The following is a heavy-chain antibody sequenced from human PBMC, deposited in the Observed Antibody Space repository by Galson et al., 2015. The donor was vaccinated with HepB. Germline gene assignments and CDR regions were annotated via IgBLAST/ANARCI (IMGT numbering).Heavy chain of an antibody. CDR2: INHSGST. D-gene: IGHD3-10*01. CDR3: AKLGQMVRGGNWIDY. J-gene: IGHJ4*02. CDR1: GGSFSGYY. Sequence: SETLSLTCAVYGGSFSGYYWSWIRQPPGKGLEWIGEINHSGSTNYNPSLKSRVTISVDTSKNQFSLKLSSVTAADTAVYYCAKLGQMVRGGNWIDYWGQGTLVTVSS. V-gene: IGHV4-34*01.